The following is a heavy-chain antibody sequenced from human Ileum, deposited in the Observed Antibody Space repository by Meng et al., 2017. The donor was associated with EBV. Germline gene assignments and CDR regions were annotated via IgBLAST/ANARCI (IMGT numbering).Heavy chain of an antibody. J-gene: IGHJ4*02. Sequence: VTLPESGPGLVKPSETLSLTCTVSGGSVSGAHSFWTWIRQPPGKGLEWIGYMSYSGSTNYSPPLESRVTISVDTSKNQFSLKLSSVTAADTAVYYCAGDPHSGSPHWGQGTLVTVSS. CDR1: GGSVSGAHSF. D-gene: IGHD1-26*01. CDR3: AGDPHSGSPH. CDR2: MSYSGST. V-gene: IGHV4-61*01.